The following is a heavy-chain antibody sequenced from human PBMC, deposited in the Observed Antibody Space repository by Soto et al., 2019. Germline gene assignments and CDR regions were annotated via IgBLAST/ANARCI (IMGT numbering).Heavy chain of an antibody. CDR1: GFTFSDYY. V-gene: IGHV3-11*01. CDR2: ITSSGSSI. D-gene: IGHD6-6*01. J-gene: IGHJ4*02. Sequence: GGSLRLSRAASGFTFSDYYMSWIRRAPGKGLEWVSYITSSGSSIYYADSVKGRFTISRDNAKNSLYLQMNSLRAEDTAVYYCARDKGQLVPADGYWGQGTLVTVSS. CDR3: ARDKGQLVPADGY.